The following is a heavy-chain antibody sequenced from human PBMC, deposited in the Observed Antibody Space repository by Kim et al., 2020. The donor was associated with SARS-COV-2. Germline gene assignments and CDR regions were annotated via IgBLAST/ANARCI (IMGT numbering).Heavy chain of an antibody. CDR3: AGHKTFTIFGVVIPPGWFDP. V-gene: IGHV4-39*01. CDR2: IYYSGST. CDR1: GGSISSSSYY. D-gene: IGHD3-3*01. J-gene: IGHJ5*02. Sequence: SETLSLTCTVSGGSISSSSYYWGWIRQPPGKGLEWIGSIYYSGSTYYNPSLKSRVTISVDTSKNQFSLKLCSVTAADTAVYYCAGHKTFTIFGVVIPPGWFDPGGQGTLVTVSS.